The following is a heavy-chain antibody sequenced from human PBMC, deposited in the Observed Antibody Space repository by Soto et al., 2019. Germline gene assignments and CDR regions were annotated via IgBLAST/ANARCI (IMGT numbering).Heavy chain of an antibody. J-gene: IGHJ4*02. CDR1: GGSFSSGGYY. CDR2: ISYSGSA. V-gene: IGHV4-31*03. D-gene: IGHD2-2*02. Sequence: SETLSLTCSVSGGSFSSGGYYWSWIRQHPGKGLEWVGYISYSGSASYNPSLKSRISISVDTSKNQFFLELSSVTAADTAVYYCARDWDNCSSPTCYNSLQRRRHHFDYWSQGTLVT. CDR3: ARDWDNCSSPTCYNSLQRRRHHFDY.